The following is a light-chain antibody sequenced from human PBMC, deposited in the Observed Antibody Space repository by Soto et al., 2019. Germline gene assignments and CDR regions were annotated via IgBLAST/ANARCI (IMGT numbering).Light chain of an antibody. CDR3: QQANTLPFS. CDR2: SAS. Sequence: DIQMTQPPSSVSASEGDTVTITCRASQGIYTWLAWYQQKPGKAPKLLIHSASTLESGVPSRFSGGGSGTDFSLTISGLQPEDSATYFSQQANTLPFSFGQGTRLEI. CDR1: QGIYTW. V-gene: IGKV1-12*01. J-gene: IGKJ5*01.